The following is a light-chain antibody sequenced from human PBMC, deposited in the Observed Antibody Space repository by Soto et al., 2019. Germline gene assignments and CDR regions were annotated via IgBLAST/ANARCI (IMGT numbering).Light chain of an antibody. Sequence: DVQMTQSPSSLSASVGDRVTITCRASQSISSYLHWYQQKPRKAPKLLISVASSLQSGVPSRFSGSGSGTDFTLTISSLQPEDFATYYCQQGYSAPPTFGHGTKV. CDR1: QSISSY. CDR3: QQGYSAPPT. V-gene: IGKV1-39*01. CDR2: VAS. J-gene: IGKJ1*01.